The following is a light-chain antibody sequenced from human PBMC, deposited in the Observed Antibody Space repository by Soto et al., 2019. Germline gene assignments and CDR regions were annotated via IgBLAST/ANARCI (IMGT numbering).Light chain of an antibody. V-gene: IGKV3-20*01. CDR2: GIS. Sequence: IVLTQSPGTLSLSPGERATLFCRASQSVTSFYFAWYQQKPGQAPMLLIYGISDRATGIPDRFSGSGSGTYFTLTISLLEPEDFAEYYWEQYGSSPRTFGQGTKVDIK. CDR3: EQYGSSPRT. J-gene: IGKJ1*01. CDR1: QSVTSFY.